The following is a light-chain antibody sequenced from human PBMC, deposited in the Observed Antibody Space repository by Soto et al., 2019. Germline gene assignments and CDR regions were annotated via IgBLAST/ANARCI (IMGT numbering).Light chain of an antibody. Sequence: DVQMTQSPSSLSASVGDRVTITCRASQDIKNYLAWSQQKPGTVHNLLIFAASTLHSGVPSRFSGSVSGTDFTLTISSLQPEDVATYYWKRYTPVLRFGQGTKVHI. CDR1: QDIKNY. V-gene: IGKV1-27*01. J-gene: IGKJ1*01. CDR2: AAS. CDR3: KRYTPVLR.